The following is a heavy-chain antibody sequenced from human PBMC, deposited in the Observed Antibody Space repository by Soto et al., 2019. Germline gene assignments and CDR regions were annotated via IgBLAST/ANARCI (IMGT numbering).Heavy chain of an antibody. Sequence: EVQLLESGGGLVQPGGSLRLSCAASGFTFSSYAMGWVHQAPGKGLELVSTISAGGGRTYYADSVKGRFTISRDNSKNTLYLQMNSLRVEDTAVYYCTKGYYYDTCGYFDSWGQGTLVTVSS. J-gene: IGHJ4*02. CDR3: TKGYYYDTCGYFDS. CDR2: ISAGGGRT. CDR1: GFTFSSYA. V-gene: IGHV3-23*01. D-gene: IGHD3-22*01.